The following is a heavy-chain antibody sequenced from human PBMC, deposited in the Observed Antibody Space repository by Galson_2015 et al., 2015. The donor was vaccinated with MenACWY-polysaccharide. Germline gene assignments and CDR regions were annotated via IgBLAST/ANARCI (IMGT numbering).Heavy chain of an antibody. Sequence: LSLTCAVYGGSFSGYYWTWIRQPPGEGLEWIASIFHSGTTYYNPSLKSRVTISVDTSKNQFSLKLSSVTAADTAVYYCARVEKYSGSFYILYWGQGTLVTVSS. J-gene: IGHJ4*02. CDR2: IFHSGTT. CDR3: ARVEKYSGSFYILY. V-gene: IGHV4-34*12. CDR1: GGSFSGYY. D-gene: IGHD1-26*01.